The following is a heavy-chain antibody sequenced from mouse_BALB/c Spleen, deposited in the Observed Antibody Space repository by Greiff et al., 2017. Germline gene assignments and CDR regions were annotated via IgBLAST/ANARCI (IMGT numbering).Heavy chain of an antibody. J-gene: IGHJ3*01. Sequence: VQLKESGAELVRPGALVKLSCKASGFNIKDYYMHWVKQRPEQGLEWIGWIDPENGNTIYDPKFQGKASITADTSSNTAYLQLSSLTSEDTAVYYCARYDYYGSSYVAFAYWGQGTLVTVSA. CDR2: IDPENGNT. V-gene: IGHV14-1*02. CDR3: ARYDYYGSSYVAFAY. CDR1: GFNIKDYY. D-gene: IGHD1-1*01.